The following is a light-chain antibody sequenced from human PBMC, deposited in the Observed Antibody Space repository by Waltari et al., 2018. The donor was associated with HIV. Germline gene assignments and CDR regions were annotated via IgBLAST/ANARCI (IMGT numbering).Light chain of an antibody. CDR2: AAS. V-gene: IGKV1-9*01. J-gene: IGKJ4*01. CDR3: QQLNASPRALT. Sequence: DIQLTQSPSVLSASVGDRVTLTCRASQGISSNLAWYQQKPGKAPELLVYAASTLRSGVPSRFTGSGSGTAVTLTISSVQPEDCATYYCQQLNASPRALTFGGGTKVDMK. CDR1: QGISSN.